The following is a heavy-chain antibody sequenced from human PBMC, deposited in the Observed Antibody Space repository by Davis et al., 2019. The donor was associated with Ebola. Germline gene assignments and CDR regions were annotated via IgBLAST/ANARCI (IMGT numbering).Heavy chain of an antibody. CDR1: GVTFSGAA. V-gene: IGHV3-30*04. Sequence: PGGSLTLSCAASGVTFSGAALHWVRQAPGKGLEWVAVISYDGSNKYYADSVKGRFTISRDNSKNTLYLQMNSLKIEDTAVYYCARESGGGIDYWGQGTLVTVSS. J-gene: IGHJ4*02. CDR3: ARESGGGIDY. D-gene: IGHD1-26*01. CDR2: ISYDGSNK.